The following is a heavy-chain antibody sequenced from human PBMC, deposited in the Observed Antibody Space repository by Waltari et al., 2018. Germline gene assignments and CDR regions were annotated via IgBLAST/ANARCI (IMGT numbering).Heavy chain of an antibody. V-gene: IGHV3-13*01. CDR3: ARGYYYGSGSYTLMDV. CDR1: GFTFSSYD. J-gene: IGHJ6*02. Sequence: EVQLVESGGGLVQPGGSLRLSCAASGFTFSSYDMHWVRQATGKGLEWISAIGTAGDTYYPGCGEGRVTISRENAKNSLYLQMNSLRAGDTAVYYCARGYYYGSGSYTLMDVWGQGTTVTVSS. D-gene: IGHD3-10*01. CDR2: IGTAGDT.